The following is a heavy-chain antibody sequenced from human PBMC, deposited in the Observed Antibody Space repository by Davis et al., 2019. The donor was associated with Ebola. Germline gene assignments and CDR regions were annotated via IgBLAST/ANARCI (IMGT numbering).Heavy chain of an antibody. J-gene: IGHJ5*02. D-gene: IGHD4-11*01. CDR1: GGSISSYY. CDR3: ARVRDDYSNYSNWFDP. V-gene: IGHV4-59*01. CDR2: IYYSGST. Sequence: SETLSLTCTVSGGSISSYYWSWIRQPPGKGLEWSGYIYYSGSTNYNPSLKSRVTISVDTSKNQFSLKLSSVTAADTAVYYCARVRDDYSNYSNWFDPWGQGTLVTVSS.